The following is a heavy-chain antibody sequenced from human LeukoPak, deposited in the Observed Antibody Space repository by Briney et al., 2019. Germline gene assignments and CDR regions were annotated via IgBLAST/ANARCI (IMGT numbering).Heavy chain of an antibody. D-gene: IGHD2-2*01. CDR3: ARVKRIPAFVEAYNDY. V-gene: IGHV1-18*01. CDR1: GYTFTSYG. Sequence: PSVKASCKASGYTFTSYGISWVRQAPEEGHEWMGWISAYNGNTNYAQKIQGRVTMTTDTSPSTAYMKLRSLRSDDTAVYDCARVKRIPAFVEAYNDYWGQGNLVTVSS. J-gene: IGHJ4*02. CDR2: ISAYNGNT.